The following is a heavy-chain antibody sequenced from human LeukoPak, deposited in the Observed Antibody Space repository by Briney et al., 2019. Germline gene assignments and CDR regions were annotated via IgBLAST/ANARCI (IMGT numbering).Heavy chain of an antibody. V-gene: IGHV4-34*01. D-gene: IGHD2-21*02. CDR2: INHSGST. Sequence: KPSETLSLTRAVYGVSFSGYYWSWIRQPPGKGLEWIGEINHSGSTNYNPSLKSRVTISVDTSKNQFSLKLSSVTAADTAVYYCARGLEVTGEGGQGTLVTVSS. CDR3: ARGLEVTGE. J-gene: IGHJ4*02. CDR1: GVSFSGYY.